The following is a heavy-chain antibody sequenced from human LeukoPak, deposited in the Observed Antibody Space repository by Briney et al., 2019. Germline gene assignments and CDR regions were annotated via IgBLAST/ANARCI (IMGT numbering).Heavy chain of an antibody. CDR1: GYTFTSYG. J-gene: IGHJ4*02. CDR3: ARRPPAYGAAPGEDDDY. V-gene: IGHV1-18*01. D-gene: IGHD6-13*01. Sequence: ASVKVSCKASGYTFTSYGISWVRQAPGQGLEWMGWISAYNGNTNYAQKLQGRVTMTTDTSTSTAYMELRSLRSDDTAVYYCARRPPAYGAAPGEDDDYWGQGTLVTVSS. CDR2: ISAYNGNT.